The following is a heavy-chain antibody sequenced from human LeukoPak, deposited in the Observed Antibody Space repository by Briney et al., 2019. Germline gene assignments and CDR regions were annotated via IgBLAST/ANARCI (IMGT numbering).Heavy chain of an antibody. Sequence: GGSLRLSCAASGFTFSNAWMSWVRQAPGKGLEWVGRIKSKTDGGTTDYAAPVKGRFTISRDDSKNTMYLQMNSLKTEATAVYYCTTLDYGDHVGGLIWYFDLWGRGTLVTVSS. CDR1: GFTFSNAW. J-gene: IGHJ2*01. V-gene: IGHV3-15*01. D-gene: IGHD4-17*01. CDR2: IKSKTDGGTT. CDR3: TTLDYGDHVGGLIWYFDL.